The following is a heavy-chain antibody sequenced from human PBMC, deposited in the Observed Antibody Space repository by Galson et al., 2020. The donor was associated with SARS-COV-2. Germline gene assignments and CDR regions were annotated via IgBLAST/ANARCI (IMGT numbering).Heavy chain of an antibody. CDR3: ARHISFETNDMVRGVLIPRRNRYMDV. CDR1: GGSTSRYY. V-gene: IGHV4-59*08. CDR2: INHIGSA. J-gene: IGHJ6*03. D-gene: IGHD3-10*01. Sequence: SETLSLTCTVSGGSTSRYYWSWIRQPPGEGLEWIGHINHIGSANYNPSLRSRVTISVDTSKNQFSLSLTDVSAADTAVYYCARHISFETNDMVRGVLIPRRNRYMDVWGKGTTVIVSS.